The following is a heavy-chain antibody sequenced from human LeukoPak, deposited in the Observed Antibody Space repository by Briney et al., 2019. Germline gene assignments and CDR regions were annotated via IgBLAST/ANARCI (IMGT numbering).Heavy chain of an antibody. CDR1: GFTFSDYY. CDR3: ARDRYYYDSSGYFHFDY. V-gene: IGHV3-11*01. J-gene: IGHJ4*02. CDR2: ISSSGSTI. D-gene: IGHD3-22*01. Sequence: KPGGSLRLSCAASGFTFSDYYMSWIRQAPGKGLEWVSYISSSGSTIYYADSVKGRFTISRDNAKNSLYLQMSSLRAEDTAVYYCARDRYYYDSSGYFHFDYWGQGTLVTVSS.